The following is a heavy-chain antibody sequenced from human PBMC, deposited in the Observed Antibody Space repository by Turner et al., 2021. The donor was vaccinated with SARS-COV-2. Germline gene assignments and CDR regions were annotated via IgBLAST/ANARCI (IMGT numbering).Heavy chain of an antibody. J-gene: IGHJ6*02. CDR1: GGSISSSTYY. V-gene: IGHV4-39*01. D-gene: IGHD5-18*01. Sequence: QLQLQESGPGLVKPSETPSPTRTVIGGSISSSTYYWGWIRQPPGKGLEWIGSIYYSGITYYNPSLKSRVTISVDTSKNQFSLKLSSVTAADTAVYYCARLMDTAMDYYGMDVWGQGTTVTVSS. CDR2: IYYSGIT. CDR3: ARLMDTAMDYYGMDV.